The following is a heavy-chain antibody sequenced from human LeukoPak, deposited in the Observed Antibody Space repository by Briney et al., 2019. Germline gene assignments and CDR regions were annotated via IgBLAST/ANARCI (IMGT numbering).Heavy chain of an antibody. CDR3: ARHLTLRVVVPAY. J-gene: IGHJ4*02. CDR2: INPNSGGT. V-gene: IGHV1-2*02. CDR1: GYTFTGYY. D-gene: IGHD2-2*01. Sequence: ASVKVSCKASGYTFTGYYMHWVRQAPGQGLEWMGWINPNSGGTNYAQKFQGRVTMTRDTSISTAYMELSRLRSDDTAVYYCARHLTLRVVVPAYWGQGTLVTVSS.